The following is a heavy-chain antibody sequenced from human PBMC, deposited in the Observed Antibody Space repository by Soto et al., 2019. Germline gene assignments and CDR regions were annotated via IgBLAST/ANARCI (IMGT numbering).Heavy chain of an antibody. Sequence: KTSETLSLTCTVSGGSISSGGYYWSWIRQHPGKGLEWIGYIYYSGSTYYNPSLKSRVTISVDTSKNQFSLKLSSVTAADTAVYYCARTHNNDYGGNFDYWGQGTLVTVSS. V-gene: IGHV4-31*03. D-gene: IGHD4-17*01. CDR1: GGSISSGGYY. CDR2: IYYSGST. CDR3: ARTHNNDYGGNFDY. J-gene: IGHJ4*02.